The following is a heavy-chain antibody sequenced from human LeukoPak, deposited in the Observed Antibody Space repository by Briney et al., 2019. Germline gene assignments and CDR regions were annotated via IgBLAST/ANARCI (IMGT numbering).Heavy chain of an antibody. V-gene: IGHV4-59*01. Sequence: PSETVSLTCTVSGGSMSSYYWSWIRQPPGKGLEWIGYIYYSGSTNYNPSLKSRVTISVDTSKNQCSLKLSSVTAADTAVYYCARGQSGYSYGYYFDDWGQGTLVTVSS. D-gene: IGHD5-18*01. CDR2: IYYSGST. CDR1: GGSMSSYY. J-gene: IGHJ4*02. CDR3: ARGQSGYSYGYYFDD.